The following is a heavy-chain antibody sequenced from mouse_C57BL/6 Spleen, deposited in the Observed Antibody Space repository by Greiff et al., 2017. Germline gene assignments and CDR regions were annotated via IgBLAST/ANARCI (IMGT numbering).Heavy chain of an antibody. J-gene: IGHJ1*03. CDR1: GYTFTDYE. CDR2: IDPETGGT. V-gene: IGHV1-15*01. D-gene: IGHD3-3*01. CDR3: TRGDGWYFDV. Sequence: QVQLKQSGAELVRPGASVTLSCKASGYTFTDYEMHWVKQTPVHGLEWIGAIDPETGGTAYNQKFKGKAILTADKSSSTAYMELRSLTSEDSAVYYCTRGDGWYFDVWGTGTTVTVSS.